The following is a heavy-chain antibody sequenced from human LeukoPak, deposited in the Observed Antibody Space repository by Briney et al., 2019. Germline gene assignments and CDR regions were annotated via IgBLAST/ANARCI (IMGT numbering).Heavy chain of an antibody. CDR1: GFTIRSYW. D-gene: IGHD5-18*01. CDR2: IKKDGSEK. J-gene: IGHJ4*02. V-gene: IGHV3-7*01. Sequence: GGSLRLSCAASGFTIRSYWMSWVRQAPGKGLEWVANIKKDGSEKYYVDSVKGRFTISRDNAKTSLYLQMNSLRAEDTAVYYCARDLSGVAGYTYGRGIDYWGQGTLVTVSS. CDR3: ARDLSGVAGYTYGRGIDY.